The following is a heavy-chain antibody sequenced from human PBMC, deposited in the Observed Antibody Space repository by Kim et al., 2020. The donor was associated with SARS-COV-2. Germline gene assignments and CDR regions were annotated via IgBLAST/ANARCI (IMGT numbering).Heavy chain of an antibody. D-gene: IGHD2-2*01. V-gene: IGHV3-23*01. J-gene: IGHJ4*02. CDR2: ISCSGGST. Sequence: GGSLRLSCAASGFTFSSYAMSWVRQAPGKGLEWVSAISCSGGSTYYADSVKGRFTISRDNSKNTLYLQMNSLRAEDTAVYYCAKDLGIGCSSTSCYWGQGTLVTVSS. CDR3: AKDLGIGCSSTSCY. CDR1: GFTFSSYA.